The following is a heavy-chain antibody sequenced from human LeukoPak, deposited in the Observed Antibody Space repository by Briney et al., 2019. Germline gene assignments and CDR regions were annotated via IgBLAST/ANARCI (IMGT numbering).Heavy chain of an antibody. CDR2: MYYSGSS. CDR1: RGSISGGGYF. CDR3: ARDRSGLYYFDC. Sequence: SQTLSLTCTVSRGSISGGGYFWSWTRQHPGRGLEWIGYMYYSGSSYYNPSLKSRVTISVDTSKNQFSLKLSSVTAADTAVYYCARDRSGLYYFDCWGQGTLVTVCS. V-gene: IGHV4-31*03. J-gene: IGHJ4*02. D-gene: IGHD5-12*01.